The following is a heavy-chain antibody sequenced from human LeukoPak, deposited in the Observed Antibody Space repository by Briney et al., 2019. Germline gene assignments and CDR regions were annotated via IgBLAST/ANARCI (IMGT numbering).Heavy chain of an antibody. D-gene: IGHD2-2*03. CDR1: GFTFSSYT. J-gene: IGHJ4*02. CDR2: ISTGGGNT. V-gene: IGHV3-23*01. Sequence: PGGSLRLSCTASGFTFSSYTMSWVRQAPGKGLKWVSTISTGGGNTYYADSVQGRFTVSRDDSKNTLYLQMNSLRAEDTAAYYCAKDGGLWISAHWGDSWGRGTLVTVSS. CDR3: AKDGGLWISAHWGDS.